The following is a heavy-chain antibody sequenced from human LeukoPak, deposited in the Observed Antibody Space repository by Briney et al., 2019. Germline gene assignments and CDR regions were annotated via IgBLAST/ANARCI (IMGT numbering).Heavy chain of an antibody. D-gene: IGHD1-1*01. V-gene: IGHV1-2*04. Sequence: GASVKVSCKASGYTFTSYYMHWVRQAPGQGLEWMGWINPNSGGTNYAQKFQGWVTMTRDTSISTAYMELSRLRSDDTAVYYCATFGSANDDAFDIWGQGTMVTVSS. CDR1: GYTFTSYY. CDR3: ATFGSANDDAFDI. CDR2: INPNSGGT. J-gene: IGHJ3*02.